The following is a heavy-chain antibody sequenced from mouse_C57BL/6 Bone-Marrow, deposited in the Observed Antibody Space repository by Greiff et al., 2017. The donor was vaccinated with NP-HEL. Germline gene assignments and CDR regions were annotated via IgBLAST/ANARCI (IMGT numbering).Heavy chain of an antibody. CDR2: INPGSGGT. Sequence: VHLVESGAELVRPGTSVKVSCKASGYAFTNYLIEWVKQRPGQGLEWIGVINPGSGGTNYNEKFKGKATLTADKSSSTAYMQLSSLTSEDSAVYFCARFDWYFDVWGTGTTVTVSS. CDR1: GYAFTNYL. J-gene: IGHJ1*03. V-gene: IGHV1-54*01. CDR3: ARFDWYFDV.